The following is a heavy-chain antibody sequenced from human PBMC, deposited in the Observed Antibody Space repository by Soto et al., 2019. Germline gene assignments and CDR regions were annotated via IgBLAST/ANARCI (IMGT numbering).Heavy chain of an antibody. V-gene: IGHV3-30*18. CDR3: AKDLRSSSWVYYYYGMDV. J-gene: IGHJ6*02. CDR1: GFTFNSYG. Sequence: PGGSLRLSCAASGFTFNSYGMHWVRQAPGKGLEWVAVISYDGSNKYYADSVKGRFTISRDNSKNTLYLQMNSLRAEDTAVYYCAKDLRSSSWVYYYYGMDVWGQGTTVTVSS. D-gene: IGHD6-6*01. CDR2: ISYDGSNK.